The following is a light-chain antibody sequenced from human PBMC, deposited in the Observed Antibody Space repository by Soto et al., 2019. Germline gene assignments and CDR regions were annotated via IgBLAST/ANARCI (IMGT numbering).Light chain of an antibody. J-gene: IGKJ2*01. Sequence: DIVMTQSPLSLPVTPGEPASISCRSSQSLLHSNGYNYLDWYLQKPGQSPQPLISLGPNRASGVPARFSGSGSATDFTLNIARVEAEDFGVYYCMQALQSPYTFGQGTKLEIK. CDR1: QSLLHSNGYNY. V-gene: IGKV2-28*01. CDR3: MQALQSPYT. CDR2: LGP.